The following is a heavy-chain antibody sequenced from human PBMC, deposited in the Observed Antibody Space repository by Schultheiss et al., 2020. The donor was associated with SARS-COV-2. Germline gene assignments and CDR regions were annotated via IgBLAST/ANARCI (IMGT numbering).Heavy chain of an antibody. Sequence: GGSLRLSCAASGFTFSSYAMSWVRQAPGKGLEWVSVIYSGGSTYYADSVKGRFTISRDNAKNSLYLQMNSLRAEDTAVYYCARARGCGGDCYAFDIWGQGTMVTVSS. D-gene: IGHD2-21*02. J-gene: IGHJ3*02. V-gene: IGHV3-66*01. CDR1: GFTFSSYA. CDR2: IYSGGST. CDR3: ARARGCGGDCYAFDI.